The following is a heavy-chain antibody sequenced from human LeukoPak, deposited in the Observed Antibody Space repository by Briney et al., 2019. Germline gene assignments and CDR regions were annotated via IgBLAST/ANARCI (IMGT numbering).Heavy chain of an antibody. V-gene: IGHV4-30-4*08. CDR3: AASGITMVRGVLYFDY. J-gene: IGHJ4*02. Sequence: SETLSLTCTVSGGSSSSGDYYWGWIRQPPGKGLEWIGYIYYSGGTYYKPSLKSRVTISVDTSKNQFSLKLSSVTAADTAVYYCAASGITMVRGVLYFDYWGQGTLVTVSS. CDR1: GGSSSSGDYY. D-gene: IGHD3-10*01. CDR2: IYYSGGT.